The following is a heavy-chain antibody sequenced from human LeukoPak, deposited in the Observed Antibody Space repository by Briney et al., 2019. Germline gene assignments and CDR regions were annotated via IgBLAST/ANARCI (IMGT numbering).Heavy chain of an antibody. CDR3: ARDRGAYYYDSSGYYDNDAFDI. J-gene: IGHJ3*02. CDR2: INPNSGGT. CDR1: GYTFTGYY. D-gene: IGHD3-22*01. Sequence: GASVKVSCKASGYTFTGYYMHWVRQAPGQGLEWMGWINPNSGGTNYAQKFQGRVTMTRDTSISTAYMELSRLRSDDTAVYYCARDRGAYYYDSSGYYDNDAFDIWGQGTMVTVSS. V-gene: IGHV1-2*02.